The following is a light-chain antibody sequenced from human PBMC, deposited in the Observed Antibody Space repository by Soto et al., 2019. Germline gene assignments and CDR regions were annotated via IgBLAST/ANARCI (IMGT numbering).Light chain of an antibody. J-gene: IGKJ4*01. V-gene: IGKV3-11*01. CDR2: NAS. CDR1: ESVSNS. Sequence: ETVLTQSPATLSLSPGXRATLSCRASESVSNSLAWYQHKPGQAPRLLIYNASNRATGIPARFSGSGSGTDFTLTIRSLEPEDFAVYFCQHRAGWPPALTFGGGTKGDIK. CDR3: QHRAGWPPALT.